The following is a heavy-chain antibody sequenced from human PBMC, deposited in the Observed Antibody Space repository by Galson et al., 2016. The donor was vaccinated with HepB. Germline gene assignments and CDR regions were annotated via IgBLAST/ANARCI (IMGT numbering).Heavy chain of an antibody. D-gene: IGHD3-10*01. Sequence: SLRLSCAASRFTFDDYAMHWARQAPGKGLEWVAGISWNSGTIGYADSVKGRFTISRDNAKNSLHLQMNSLRPDDTASYYCVKGSEFYYFYGMDVWGKGTTVTVSA. V-gene: IGHV3-9*01. CDR1: RFTFDDYA. CDR2: ISWNSGTI. CDR3: VKGSEFYYFYGMDV. J-gene: IGHJ6*04.